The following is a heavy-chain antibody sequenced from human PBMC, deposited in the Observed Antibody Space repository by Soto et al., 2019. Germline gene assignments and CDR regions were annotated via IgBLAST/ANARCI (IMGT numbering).Heavy chain of an antibody. Sequence: EVPLVESGGGLVQPGGSLRLSCAASGFTFSSYEMNWVRQAPGKGLDWVSYISSSGSTIYYADSVKGRFTISRDNAKNSRYLQMNSVRAEDTAVYYCARPVTTTGGFDYWGQGTLVTVSS. V-gene: IGHV3-48*03. CDR3: ARPVTTTGGFDY. D-gene: IGHD4-17*01. CDR2: ISSSGSTI. J-gene: IGHJ4*02. CDR1: GFTFSSYE.